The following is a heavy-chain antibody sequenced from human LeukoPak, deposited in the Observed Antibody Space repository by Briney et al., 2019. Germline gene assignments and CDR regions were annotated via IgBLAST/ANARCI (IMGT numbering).Heavy chain of an antibody. Sequence: GGSLRLSCAASGFTFNNYAMNWVRQAPGRGLEWVASIGGSGRGTYYAASAKGRFTISRDNSRKMVFLQMNSLRAEDTAIYYCAKSAYGDYVNWFDPWGQGTLVTVSS. CDR3: AKSAYGDYVNWFDP. V-gene: IGHV3-23*01. D-gene: IGHD4-17*01. CDR2: IGGSGRGT. J-gene: IGHJ5*02. CDR1: GFTFNNYA.